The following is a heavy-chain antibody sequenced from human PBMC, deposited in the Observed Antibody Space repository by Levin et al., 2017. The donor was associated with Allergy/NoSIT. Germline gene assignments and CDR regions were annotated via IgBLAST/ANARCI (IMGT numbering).Heavy chain of an antibody. V-gene: IGHV5-51*01. Sequence: GESLKISCQGSGYSFTSYWIGWVRQMPGKGLEWMGIIYPGDSDTRYSPSFHGQVTISADQSISTAYLQWSSLKASDTAIYYCARRGTRDYYYYMDVWGKGTTVTVSS. CDR1: GYSFTSYW. D-gene: IGHD1-1*01. CDR3: ARRGTRDYYYYMDV. CDR2: IYPGDSDT. J-gene: IGHJ6*03.